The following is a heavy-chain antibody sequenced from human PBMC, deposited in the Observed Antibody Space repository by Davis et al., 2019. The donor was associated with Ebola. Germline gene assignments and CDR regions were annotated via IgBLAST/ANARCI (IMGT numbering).Heavy chain of an antibody. V-gene: IGHV1-3*01. CDR3: ARGWEFLEWLDFDY. J-gene: IGHJ4*02. Sequence: ASVKVSCKASGYTFTSYAMHWVRQAPGQRLEWMGWINAGNGNTKYSQKFQGRVTITRDTSEGTAYMELSSLRSEDTAVYYCARGWEFLEWLDFDYWGQGTLVTVSS. D-gene: IGHD3-3*01. CDR1: GYTFTSYA. CDR2: INAGNGNT.